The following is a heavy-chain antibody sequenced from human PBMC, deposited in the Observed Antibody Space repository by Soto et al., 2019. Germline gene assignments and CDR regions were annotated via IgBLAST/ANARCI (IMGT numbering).Heavy chain of an antibody. CDR3: ARSLLFWEWLGEVLYYFDR. V-gene: IGHV4-39*01. CDR2: IYYSGST. D-gene: IGHD3-3*01. Sequence: SETLPLTCADSDSSNSSSSYYWEWIRQPPGKGLEWIGSIYYSGSTYYNPSLKSRVTISVDTSKNQFSLKLSAVTAADTAVYYCARSLLFWEWLGEVLYYFDRGARGTWLTVS. CDR1: DSSNSSSSYY. J-gene: IGHJ4*02.